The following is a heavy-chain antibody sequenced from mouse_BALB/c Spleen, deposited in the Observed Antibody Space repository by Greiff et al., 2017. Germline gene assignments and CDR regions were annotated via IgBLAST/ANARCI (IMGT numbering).Heavy chain of an antibody. J-gene: IGHJ3*01. CDR1: GYTFTSYW. CDR2: INPSTGYT. Sequence: VQGVESGAELAKPGASVKMSCKASGYTFTSYWMHWVKQRPGQGLEWIGYINPSTGYTEYNQKFKDKATLTADKSSSTAYMQLSSLTSEDSAVYYCARERFAYWGQGTLVTVSA. CDR3: ARERFAY. V-gene: IGHV1-7*01.